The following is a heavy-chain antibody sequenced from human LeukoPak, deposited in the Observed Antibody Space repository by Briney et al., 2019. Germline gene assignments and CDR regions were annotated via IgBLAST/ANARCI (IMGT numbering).Heavy chain of an antibody. CDR2: ISWDGGST. Sequence: GGSLRLSCAASGFTFDDYTMHWVRQAPGKGLEWVSLISWDGGSTYYADSVKGRFTISRDNSKNSLYLQMNSLRTEDTALCYCAKDWGDNYYFDYWGQGTLVTVSS. J-gene: IGHJ4*02. V-gene: IGHV3-43*01. D-gene: IGHD3-16*01. CDR1: GFTFDDYT. CDR3: AKDWGDNYYFDY.